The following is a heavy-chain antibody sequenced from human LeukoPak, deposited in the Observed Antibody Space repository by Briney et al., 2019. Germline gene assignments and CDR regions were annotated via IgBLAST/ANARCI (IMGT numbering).Heavy chain of an antibody. Sequence: SVKVSCKASGGTFSSYAISWVRQAPGQGLEWMGGIIPIFGTANYAQKFQGRVTITRDTSASTAYMELSSLRSEDTAVYYCARYYYDSSGYPEIDYWGQGTLVTVSS. CDR3: ARYYYDSSGYPEIDY. CDR2: IIPIFGTA. V-gene: IGHV1-69*05. D-gene: IGHD3-22*01. J-gene: IGHJ4*02. CDR1: GGTFSSYA.